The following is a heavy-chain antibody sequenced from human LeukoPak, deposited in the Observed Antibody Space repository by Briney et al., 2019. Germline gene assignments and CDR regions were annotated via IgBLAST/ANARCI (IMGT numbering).Heavy chain of an antibody. V-gene: IGHV3-48*04. CDR1: GFTFSSYS. CDR2: ISSSSSTI. CDR3: ARDISIAADTYYFDY. Sequence: QPGGSLRLSCAASGFTFSSYSMNWVRQAPGKGLEWVSYISSSSSTIYYADSVKGRFTISRDNAKNSLYLQMNSLRAEDTAVYYCARDISIAADTYYFDYWGQGTLVTVSS. D-gene: IGHD6-13*01. J-gene: IGHJ4*02.